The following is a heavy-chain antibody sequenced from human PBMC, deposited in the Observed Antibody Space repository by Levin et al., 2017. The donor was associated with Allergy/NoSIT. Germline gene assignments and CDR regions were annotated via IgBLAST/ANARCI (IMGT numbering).Heavy chain of an antibody. V-gene: IGHV4-31*03. D-gene: IGHD2-2*03. CDR2: IYYSGST. J-gene: IGHJ4*02. CDR3: AREDGSTFDF. CDR1: GGSISGGGYH. Sequence: LRLSCTVSGGSISGGGYHWTWIRQHPEKGLEWIGYIYYSGSTFYNPSLKSRLMISVDTSKNQFSLNVSSVTAAGTAVYYCAREDGSTFDFWGQGALVTVAS.